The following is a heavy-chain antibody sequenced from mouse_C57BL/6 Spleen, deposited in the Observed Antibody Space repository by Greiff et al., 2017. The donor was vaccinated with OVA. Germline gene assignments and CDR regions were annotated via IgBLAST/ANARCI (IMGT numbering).Heavy chain of an antibody. CDR1: GYTFTDYY. V-gene: IGHV1-19*01. Sequence: EVQLVESGPVLVKPGASVKMSCKASGYTFTDYYMNWVKQSHGKSLEWIGVINPYNGGTSYNQKFKGKATLTVDKSSSTAYMELNSLTSEDSAVYYCARSYYYGSSTGYFDVWGTGTTVTVSS. D-gene: IGHD1-1*01. J-gene: IGHJ1*03. CDR2: INPYNGGT. CDR3: ARSYYYGSSTGYFDV.